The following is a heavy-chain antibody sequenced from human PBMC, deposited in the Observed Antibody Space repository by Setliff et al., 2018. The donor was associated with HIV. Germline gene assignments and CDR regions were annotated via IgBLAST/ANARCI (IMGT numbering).Heavy chain of an antibody. D-gene: IGHD7-27*01. CDR2: ISGDTRII. CDR1: GFTFSSYS. CDR3: ARDLNWGFDY. V-gene: IGHV3-48*01. J-gene: IGHJ4*02. Sequence: GESLKISCAASGFTFSSYSMDWVRQAPGKGLEWVSYISGDTRIINYADSVKGRFTISRDNAKNSLYLQMNSLRVEDTALYYCARDLNWGFDYWGQGTLVTVSS.